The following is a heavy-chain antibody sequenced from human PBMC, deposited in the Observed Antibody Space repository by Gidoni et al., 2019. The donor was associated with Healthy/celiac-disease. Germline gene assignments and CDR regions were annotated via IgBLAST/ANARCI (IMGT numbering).Heavy chain of an antibody. J-gene: IGHJ4*02. Sequence: EVQLLESGGGLVQPGGSLRLSCAASGFTFSSYALRWVRQAPGKGLELVSAMSGRGGSTYYADSVKGRFTISRDNSKNTLYLQMNSLRAEDTAVYYCAKDREPYCSSTSCYGGAGFDYWGQGTLVTVSS. CDR3: AKDREPYCSSTSCYGGAGFDY. CDR1: GFTFSSYA. V-gene: IGHV3-23*01. CDR2: MSGRGGST. D-gene: IGHD2-2*01.